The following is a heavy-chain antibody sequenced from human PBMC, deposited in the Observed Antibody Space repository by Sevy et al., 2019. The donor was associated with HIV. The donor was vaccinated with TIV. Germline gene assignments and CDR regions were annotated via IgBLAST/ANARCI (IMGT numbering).Heavy chain of an antibody. D-gene: IGHD3-22*01. Sequence: ASVKVSCKASGGTFSSYAISWVRQAPGQGLEWMGGIIPIFGTTNYAQKFQGRVTVTADESTSTAYMELSSLRSEDTAVYYCASTDYYDSRGYYLYAFGIWGQGTMVTYSS. V-gene: IGHV1-69*13. CDR2: IIPIFGTT. J-gene: IGHJ3*02. CDR1: GGTFSSYA. CDR3: ASTDYYDSRGYYLYAFGI.